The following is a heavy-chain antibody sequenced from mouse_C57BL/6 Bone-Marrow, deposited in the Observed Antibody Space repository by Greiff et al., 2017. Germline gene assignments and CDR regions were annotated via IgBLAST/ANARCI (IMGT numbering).Heavy chain of an antibody. CDR2: IDPSDSYT. J-gene: IGHJ2*01. Sequence: VQLQQPGAELVMPGASVKLSCKASGYTFTSYWMHWVKQRPGQGLEWIGEIDPSDSYTNYNQKFKGKSTLTVDKSSSTAYMQLSSLTSEDSAVYCCERWGTTVVAYYFDYWGQGTTLTVSS. V-gene: IGHV1-69*01. D-gene: IGHD1-1*01. CDR1: GYTFTSYW. CDR3: ERWGTTVVAYYFDY.